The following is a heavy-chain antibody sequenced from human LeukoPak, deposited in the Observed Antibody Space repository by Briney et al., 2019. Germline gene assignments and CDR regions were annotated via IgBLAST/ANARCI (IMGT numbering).Heavy chain of an antibody. CDR3: ARGRSYPIDY. CDR1: GFTFDDYA. Sequence: PGGSLRLSCAASGFTFDDYAMHWVRQAPGKGLEWVSGISWNSGSIGYADSVKGRFTISRDNSKNTLYLQMNSLRAEDTAVYYCARGRSYPIDYWGQGTLVTVSS. V-gene: IGHV3-9*01. J-gene: IGHJ4*02. CDR2: ISWNSGSI. D-gene: IGHD1-26*01.